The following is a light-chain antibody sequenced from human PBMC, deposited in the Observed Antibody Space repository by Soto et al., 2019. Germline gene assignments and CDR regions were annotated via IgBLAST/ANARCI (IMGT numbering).Light chain of an antibody. Sequence: DIQMTQSPSSLSASVGDRVTITCQASQDISNYLNWYQQKPGKAPKLLIYDASNLETGVPSRFSGSGSGTDFTFTISSLQPEDIATYYCQQDDNLPPTFGGGTKGEIK. V-gene: IGKV1-33*01. CDR1: QDISNY. CDR3: QQDDNLPPT. CDR2: DAS. J-gene: IGKJ4*01.